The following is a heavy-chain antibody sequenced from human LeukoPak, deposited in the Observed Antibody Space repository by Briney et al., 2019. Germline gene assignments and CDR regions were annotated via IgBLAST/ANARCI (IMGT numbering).Heavy chain of an antibody. J-gene: IGHJ4*02. V-gene: IGHV1-69*04. CDR2: IIPILGIA. D-gene: IGHD3-22*01. CDR3: AGGSTAYYYDSSGNPNPDY. CDR1: GGTFSSYA. Sequence: GASVKVSCKASGGTFSSYAISWVRQAPGQGLEWMGRIIPILGIANYAQKFQGRVTITADKSTSTAYMELSSLRAEDTAVYYCAGGSTAYYYDSSGNPNPDYWGQGTLVTVSS.